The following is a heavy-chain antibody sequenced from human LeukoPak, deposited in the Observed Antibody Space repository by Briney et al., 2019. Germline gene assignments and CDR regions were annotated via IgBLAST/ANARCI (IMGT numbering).Heavy chain of an antibody. J-gene: IGHJ6*02. V-gene: IGHV1-2*06. CDR2: INPNSGGT. D-gene: IGHD1-26*01. CDR3: ARDPPLEWELLQGRSGMDV. Sequence: ASVKVSCKASGYTFTSYYMHWVRQAPGQGLEWMGRINPNSGGTNYAQKFQGRVTMTRDTSISTAYMELSRLRSDDTAVYYCARDPPLEWELLQGRSGMDVWGQGTTVTVSS. CDR1: GYTFTSYY.